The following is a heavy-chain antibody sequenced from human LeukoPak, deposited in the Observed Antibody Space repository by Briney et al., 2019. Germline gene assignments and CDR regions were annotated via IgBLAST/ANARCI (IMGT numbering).Heavy chain of an antibody. V-gene: IGHV3-21*01. CDR3: ARDPYSGRYGDYYYYYMDV. Sequence: NSGGSLRLSCAASGCTFSSYSMNWVRQAPGKGLEGVSSISSSSSYIYYADSVKGRFTISRDNARNSLYLQMNSLRAEDTAVYYCARDPYSGRYGDYYYYYMDVWGKGTTVTISS. CDR2: ISSSSSYI. D-gene: IGHD1-26*01. J-gene: IGHJ6*03. CDR1: GCTFSSYS.